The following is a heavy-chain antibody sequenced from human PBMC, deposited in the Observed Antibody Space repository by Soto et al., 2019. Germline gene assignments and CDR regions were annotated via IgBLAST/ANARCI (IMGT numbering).Heavy chain of an antibody. J-gene: IGHJ5*02. CDR1: GGSISSYY. CDR2: SYYSGST. CDR3: ARGYINYGNWFDP. Sequence: SETLSLTCTVSGGSISSYYWSWIRQPPWKGLEWIGYSYYSGSTNYNPSLKSRVTISVDTSKNQFSLKLSSVTAADTAVYYGARGYINYGNWFDPWGQGTLVTLSS. D-gene: IGHD4-4*01. V-gene: IGHV4-59*01.